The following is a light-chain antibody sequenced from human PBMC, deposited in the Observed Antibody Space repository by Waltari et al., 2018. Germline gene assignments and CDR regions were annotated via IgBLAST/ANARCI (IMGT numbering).Light chain of an antibody. J-gene: IGKJ1*01. CDR1: QSIRRW. CDR2: KAS. Sequence: DIQMTQSPSTLSASGGDRVTITCLARQSIRRWLAWYQQEPGKAPKLLIYKASTLGRGIPSRFSGSGSGTEFTLTISSLQPDDFATYYCQQYNTNSPWTFGQGTKVEIK. V-gene: IGKV1-5*03. CDR3: QQYNTNSPWT.